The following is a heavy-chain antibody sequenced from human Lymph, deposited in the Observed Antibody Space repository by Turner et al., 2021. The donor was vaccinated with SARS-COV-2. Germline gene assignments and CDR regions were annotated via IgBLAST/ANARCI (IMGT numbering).Heavy chain of an antibody. V-gene: IGHV1-2*02. CDR2: INPNSGGT. CDR3: ARGESIAVAGTQYFDY. D-gene: IGHD6-19*01. CDR1: GYTFTYYY. Sequence: QVHLVQSGAEVKKPGASVTVSCKASGYTFTYYYMHWVRQAPGQGLEWMGWINPNSGGTNYAQKFQGRVTMTRDTSISTAYMELRWLRSDDTAVYFCARGESIAVAGTQYFDYWGQGTLVTVSS. J-gene: IGHJ4*02.